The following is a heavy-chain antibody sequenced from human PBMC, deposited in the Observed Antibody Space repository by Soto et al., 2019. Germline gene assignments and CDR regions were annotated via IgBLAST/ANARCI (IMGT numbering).Heavy chain of an antibody. Sequence: QVQLVQSGAEVKKPGASVKVSCKASGYTFTSYAMHWLRQAPGQRREWMGWINAGNGNTKYSQKFQGRVTITRDTSASTAYMELSSLRSEDTAVYYCARPYSSKLIRYGMDVWVQGTTVTFSS. CDR3: ARPYSSKLIRYGMDV. D-gene: IGHD6-13*01. J-gene: IGHJ6*02. V-gene: IGHV1-3*01. CDR1: GYTFTSYA. CDR2: INAGNGNT.